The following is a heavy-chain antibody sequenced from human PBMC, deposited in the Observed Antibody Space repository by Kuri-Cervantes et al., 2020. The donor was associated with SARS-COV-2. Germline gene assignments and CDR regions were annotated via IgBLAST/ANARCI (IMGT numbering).Heavy chain of an antibody. CDR3: ARDHSHYDSSGSYNWFDP. Sequence: GESLKISCAASGFTFSSYGMHWVRQAPGKGLEWVAVIWYDGSNKYYADSVKGRFTISRDNSKNSLYLQMNNLRAEDTAVYYCARDHSHYDSSGSYNWFDPWGQGTLVTVSS. D-gene: IGHD3-22*01. J-gene: IGHJ5*02. V-gene: IGHV3-33*01. CDR1: GFTFSSYG. CDR2: IWYDGSNK.